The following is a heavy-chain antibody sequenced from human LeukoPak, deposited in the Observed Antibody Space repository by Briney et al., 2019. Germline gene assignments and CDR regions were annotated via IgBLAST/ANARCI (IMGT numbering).Heavy chain of an antibody. Sequence: ASLTLSCKASGYTFTGYYIHWVRQAPGQGLEWLGWINPNSGDTNYAQKFQGRVTMTRDTSINTAYMELNRLRLDDTAVYYCARPDYGSGNYYYFEYWGQGSLVTVSS. J-gene: IGHJ4*02. D-gene: IGHD3-10*01. CDR3: ARPDYGSGNYYYFEY. CDR2: INPNSGDT. CDR1: GYTFTGYY. V-gene: IGHV1-2*02.